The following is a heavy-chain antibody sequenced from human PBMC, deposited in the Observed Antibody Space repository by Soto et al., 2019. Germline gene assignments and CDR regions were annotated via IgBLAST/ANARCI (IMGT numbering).Heavy chain of an antibody. CDR1: GGSFSGYY. CDR3: ARGTYYDFWSGYLNYYYYYMDV. J-gene: IGHJ6*03. Sequence: TLSLTCAVYGGSFSGYYWIWIRQPPGKGLEWIGEINHSGSTNYNPSLKSRVTISVDTSKNQFSLKLSSVTAADTAVYYCARGTYYDFWSGYLNYYYYYMDVWGKGTTVTVSS. D-gene: IGHD3-3*01. CDR2: INHSGST. V-gene: IGHV4-34*01.